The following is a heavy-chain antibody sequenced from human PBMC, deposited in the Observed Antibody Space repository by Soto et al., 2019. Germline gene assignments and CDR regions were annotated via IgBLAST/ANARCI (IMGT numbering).Heavy chain of an antibody. CDR3: ATRGITMVPGVYYYYGMDV. V-gene: IGHV1-24*01. Sequence: ASVKVSCKVSGYTLTELSMHWVRQAPGKGLDWMGGFDPEDGETIYAQKFQGRVTMTEDTSTDTAYMELSSLRSEDTAVYYCATRGITMVPGVYYYYGMDVWGQGTTVTVSS. CDR1: GYTLTELS. D-gene: IGHD3-10*01. CDR2: FDPEDGET. J-gene: IGHJ6*02.